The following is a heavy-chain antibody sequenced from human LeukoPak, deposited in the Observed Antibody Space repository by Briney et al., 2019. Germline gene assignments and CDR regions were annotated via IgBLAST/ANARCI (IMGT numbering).Heavy chain of an antibody. CDR3: ARAGELEMATISFDY. V-gene: IGHV3-7*01. CDR2: IKQDGSEK. Sequence: GGSLRLSSAASGFTFSSYWMSWVRQAPGKGLEWVANIKQDGSEKYYVDSVKGRFTISRDNAKNSLYLQMNSLRAEDTAVYYCARAGELEMATISFDYWGQGTLVTVSS. CDR1: GFTFSSYW. J-gene: IGHJ4*02. D-gene: IGHD5-24*01.